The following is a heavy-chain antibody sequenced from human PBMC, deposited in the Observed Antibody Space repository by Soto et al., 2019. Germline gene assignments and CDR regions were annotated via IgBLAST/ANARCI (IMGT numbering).Heavy chain of an antibody. J-gene: IGHJ4*02. CDR2: MNPSSGET. CDR1: GYTFTNYD. CDR3: ARGPAYSSAWLPSDY. D-gene: IGHD6-19*01. V-gene: IGHV1-8*01. Sequence: QVQLVQSGAEVKKPGASVKVSCKASGYTFTNYDIHWVRQATGQGLEWIGWMNPSSGETGYAQKFRGRVAMTRDTSISTVYMELSSLGSEVTAVYYCARGPAYSSAWLPSDYWGPGTLVTASS.